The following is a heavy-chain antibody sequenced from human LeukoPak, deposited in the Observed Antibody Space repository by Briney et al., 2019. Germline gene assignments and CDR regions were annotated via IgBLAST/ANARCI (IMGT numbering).Heavy chain of an antibody. CDR3: AREADCSGGRCYRGALDI. J-gene: IGHJ3*02. V-gene: IGHV3-33*01. CDR2: IWYDGSND. CDR1: GFTFSQDA. Sequence: GGSLRLSCAASGFTFSQDAMHWVRQAPGKGLEWVAAIWYDGSNDYYADSVKGRFTISRDNSKNTLSLQMNSLRAEDTAVYYCAREADCSGGRCYRGALDIWGQGTMVTVSS. D-gene: IGHD2-15*01.